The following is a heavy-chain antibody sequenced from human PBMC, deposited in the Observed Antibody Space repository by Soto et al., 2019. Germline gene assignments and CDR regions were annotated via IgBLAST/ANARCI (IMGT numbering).Heavy chain of an antibody. D-gene: IGHD6-6*01. CDR1: GGTFSSYA. V-gene: IGHV1-69*01. CDR2: IIPIFGTA. Sequence: QVQLVQSGAEVKKPGSSVKVSCKASGGTFSSYAISWVRQAPGQGLEWMGGIIPIFGTANYAQKFQGRVTITADESTSTAYMELSSLRSEDTAVYYCATGYVGSSSPYYYYGMDVWGQGTTVTVSS. CDR3: ATGYVGSSSPYYYYGMDV. J-gene: IGHJ6*02.